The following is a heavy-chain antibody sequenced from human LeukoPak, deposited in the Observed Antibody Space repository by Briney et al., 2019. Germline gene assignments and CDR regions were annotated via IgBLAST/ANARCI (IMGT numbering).Heavy chain of an antibody. CDR1: GASFSDYF. CDR3: ARGANYYDSSGYSATFDY. CDR2: INHSGST. V-gene: IGHV4-34*01. D-gene: IGHD3-22*01. Sequence: PSETLSLACAVSGASFSDYFWSWIRQSPGKGLEWIGEINHSGSTNYNPSLKSRVTISLDTSKNQFSLKLSPVIAADTAVYYCARGANYYDSSGYSATFDYWGQGTLVTVSS. J-gene: IGHJ4*02.